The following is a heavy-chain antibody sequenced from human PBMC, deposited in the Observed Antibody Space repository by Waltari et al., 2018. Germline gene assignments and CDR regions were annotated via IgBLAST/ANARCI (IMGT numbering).Heavy chain of an antibody. CDR2: IYWNSNRI. Sequence: EVQLVESGGGLVQPGRSLRLSCVATGFTSADYALHWVQQGPWKGLGWVSGIYWNSNRIDYADSVKGRFTVSRDNAKNSLYLQMNSLRPEDTAIYYCTKDVSPGGADVWGQGTTVTVSS. V-gene: IGHV3-9*02. CDR3: TKDVSPGGADV. CDR1: GFTSADYA. J-gene: IGHJ6*02.